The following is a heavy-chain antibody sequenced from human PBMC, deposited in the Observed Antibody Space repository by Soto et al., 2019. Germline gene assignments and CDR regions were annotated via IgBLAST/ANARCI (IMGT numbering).Heavy chain of an antibody. CDR3: AKGSVVVAAKFDS. Sequence: EVQLLESGVALVQPGVSLSLSCAASGFTYNNYAMSWVREAPGKGLEWVSAISSSGYSASYADSVKGRFTISRDNSRNTMFLQLNKLSAEDTAVYYCAKGSVVVAAKFDSRGQGTQVTVSS. J-gene: IGHJ4*02. CDR1: GFTYNNYA. D-gene: IGHD2-21*02. V-gene: IGHV3-23*01. CDR2: ISSSGYSA.